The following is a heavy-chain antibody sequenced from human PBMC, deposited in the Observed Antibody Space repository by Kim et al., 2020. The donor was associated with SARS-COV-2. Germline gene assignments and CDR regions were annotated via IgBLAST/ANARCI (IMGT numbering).Heavy chain of an antibody. V-gene: IGHV3-53*01. J-gene: IGHJ6*02. CDR3: ARPLEGVVADGMDV. Sequence: AASVRGRFTISRDNSKNPLYLQMTSLGAEDTAVYYCARPLEGVVADGMDVWGQGTTVTVSS. D-gene: IGHD2-2*01.